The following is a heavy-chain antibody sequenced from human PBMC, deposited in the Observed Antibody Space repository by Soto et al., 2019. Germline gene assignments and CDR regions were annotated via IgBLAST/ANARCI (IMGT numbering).Heavy chain of an antibody. J-gene: IGHJ6*02. Sequence: SVKVSCKASGGTFSSYAISWVRQAPGQGLEWMGGIIPIFGTANYAQKFQGRVTITADKSTSTAYMELSSLRSEDTAVYYCARDLYRYCSGGSCSNYGMDVWGQGTTVTVSS. CDR1: GGTFSSYA. V-gene: IGHV1-69*06. D-gene: IGHD2-15*01. CDR3: ARDLYRYCSGGSCSNYGMDV. CDR2: IIPIFGTA.